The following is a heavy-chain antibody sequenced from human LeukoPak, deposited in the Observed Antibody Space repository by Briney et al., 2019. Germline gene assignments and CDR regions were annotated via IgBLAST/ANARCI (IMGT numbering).Heavy chain of an antibody. CDR2: INPNSGGT. V-gene: IGHV1-2*02. Sequence: GASVKVSCKASGYTFTGYYMHWVRQPPGQGLEWMGWINPNSGGTNYAQMFQGRVTMTRDTSISTAYMELSSLRSDDTAVHYCARGVYDSRREDAFDIWGQGTMVTVSS. D-gene: IGHD3-22*01. CDR3: ARGVYDSRREDAFDI. CDR1: GYTFTGYY. J-gene: IGHJ3*02.